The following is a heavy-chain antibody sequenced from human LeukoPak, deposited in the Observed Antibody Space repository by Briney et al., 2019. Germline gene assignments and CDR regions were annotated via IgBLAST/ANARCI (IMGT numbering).Heavy chain of an antibody. CDR2: IRYDGSNK. CDR3: AKAPRPILLTGYNWFDP. Sequence: GGSLRLSCAASGFTFSSYGMHWVRQAPGKGLEWVAFIRYDGSNKYYADSVKGRFTISRDNSKNTLYLQMNSLRAEDTAVYYCAKAPRPILLTGYNWFDPWGQGTLVTVSS. CDR1: GFTFSSYG. V-gene: IGHV3-30*02. J-gene: IGHJ5*02. D-gene: IGHD3-9*01.